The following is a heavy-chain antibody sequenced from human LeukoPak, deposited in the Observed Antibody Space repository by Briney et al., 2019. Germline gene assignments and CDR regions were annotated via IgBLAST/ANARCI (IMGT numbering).Heavy chain of an antibody. V-gene: IGHV4-34*01. CDR2: INHSGST. D-gene: IGHD6-13*01. Sequence: SETLSLTCAAYGGSFSGYYWSWIRQPPGKGLEWIGEINHSGSTNYNPSLKSRVTISVDTSKNQFSLKLSSVTAADTAVYYCARWPGYSSSWGDYWGQGTLVTVSS. CDR3: ARWPGYSSSWGDY. J-gene: IGHJ4*02. CDR1: GGSFSGYY.